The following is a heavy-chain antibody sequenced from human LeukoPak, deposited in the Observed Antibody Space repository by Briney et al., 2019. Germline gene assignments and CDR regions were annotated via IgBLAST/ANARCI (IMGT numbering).Heavy chain of an antibody. J-gene: IGHJ3*02. CDR3: SRERGEYGGNSGDDAFDI. Sequence: SVKVSCKASVCTFSSYAISWVRQAPGQGLEWMGGIIPIFGTANYAQKFQCRVTITADKSTSTAYLELSSLSSEDTAVYSCSRERGEYGGNSGDDAFDIWGQGTMVTVSS. V-gene: IGHV1-69*06. CDR2: IIPIFGTA. D-gene: IGHD4-23*01. CDR1: VCTFSSYA.